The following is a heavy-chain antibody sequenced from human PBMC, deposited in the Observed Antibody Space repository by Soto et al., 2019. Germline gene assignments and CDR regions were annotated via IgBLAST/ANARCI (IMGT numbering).Heavy chain of an antibody. CDR1: GFTFSSYG. CDR3: ASDSSGALY. D-gene: IGHD6-19*01. J-gene: IGHJ4*02. CDR2: IWYDGSNK. Sequence: QVQLVESGGGVVQPGRSLRLSCAASGFTFSSYGMHWVRQAPGKGLEWVAVIWYDGSNKYYADSVKGRFTISRDNSKNTRYLQMNSLSAEDTAVYYGASDSSGALYWGQGTLVTVSS. V-gene: IGHV3-33*01.